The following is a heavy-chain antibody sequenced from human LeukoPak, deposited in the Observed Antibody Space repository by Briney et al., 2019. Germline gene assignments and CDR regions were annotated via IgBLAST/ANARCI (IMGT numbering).Heavy chain of an antibody. D-gene: IGHD2-8*01. J-gene: IGHJ3*02. CDR2: ISSNGVAT. CDR3: VKEFSVGVLLSGEAFDI. V-gene: IGHV3-64D*09. Sequence: GGSLRLSCSASGFTFSSYAMHWVRQAPGKGLEFVSAISSNGVATYYADSVKGRFTISRDNSKNTLSLQMSSLRAEDSAVYYCVKEFSVGVLLSGEAFDIWGQGTMVTVSS. CDR1: GFTFSSYA.